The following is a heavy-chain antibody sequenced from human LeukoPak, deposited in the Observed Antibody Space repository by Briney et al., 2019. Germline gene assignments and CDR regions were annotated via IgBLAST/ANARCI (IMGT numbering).Heavy chain of an antibody. Sequence: ASVKVSCKASGYTFTGYYMHWVRQAPGQGLEWMGWINPNSGGTNYALKFQGRVTMTRDTSVSTAYMELSRLRSDDTAVYYCARDYYDSSGYYYPKDYWGQGTLVTVSS. CDR3: ARDYYDSSGYYYPKDY. CDR2: INPNSGGT. V-gene: IGHV1-2*02. D-gene: IGHD3-22*01. CDR1: GYTFTGYY. J-gene: IGHJ4*02.